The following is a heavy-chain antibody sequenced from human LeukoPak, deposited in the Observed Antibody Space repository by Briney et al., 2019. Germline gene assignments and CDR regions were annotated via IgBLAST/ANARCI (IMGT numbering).Heavy chain of an antibody. Sequence: GGSLRLSCAASGFTFSISAMSWVRQAPGKGLEWVSPISANDGSTYYADSVEGRFTISSDSSKTALYLQMNSLRPEERAVYYCAKGGWLEYWGQGTLVTVSS. J-gene: IGHJ4*02. CDR1: GFTFSISA. D-gene: IGHD5-24*01. CDR3: AKGGWLEY. CDR2: ISANDGST. V-gene: IGHV3-23*01.